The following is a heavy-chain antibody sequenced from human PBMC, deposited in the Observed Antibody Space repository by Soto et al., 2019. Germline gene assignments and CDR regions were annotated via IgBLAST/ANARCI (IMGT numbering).Heavy chain of an antibody. CDR2: IHESGST. V-gene: IGHV4-59*08. J-gene: IGHJ6*02. D-gene: IGHD4-4*01. CDR1: GGSISSDY. CDR3: ARRIQYYYGMDV. Sequence: SETLSLTCTVSGGSISSDYWSWIRQPPGKGLEWIGYIHESGSTKYNPSLKSRVGISVDTSKNQFSLKLSSGTAADTAVYYCARRIQYYYGMDVWGQGTTVTVSS.